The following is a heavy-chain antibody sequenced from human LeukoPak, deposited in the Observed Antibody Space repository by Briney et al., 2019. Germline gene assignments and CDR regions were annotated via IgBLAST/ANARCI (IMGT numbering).Heavy chain of an antibody. Sequence: PGGSLRLSCAASGFTFSSYEMNWVRQAPGKGLEWVSYISSSGSTIYYADSVKGRFTISRDNAKNSLYPQMNSLRAEDTAVYYCARTKYDYWFDPWGQGTLVTVSS. CDR2: ISSSGSTI. CDR3: ARTKYDYWFDP. V-gene: IGHV3-48*03. CDR1: GFTFSSYE. D-gene: IGHD3-16*01. J-gene: IGHJ5*02.